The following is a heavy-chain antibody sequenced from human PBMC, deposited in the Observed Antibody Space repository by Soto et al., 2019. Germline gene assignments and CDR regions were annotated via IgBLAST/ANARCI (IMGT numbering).Heavy chain of an antibody. CDR3: ARDAGGSGYEFDY. D-gene: IGHD2-15*01. V-gene: IGHV3-7*05. CDR2: IKQDGSEK. CDR1: GFTFSSYW. Sequence: GGSLRLSCAASGFTFSSYWMSWVRQAPGKGLEWVANIKQDGSEKYYVDSVKGRFTISRDNAKNSLYLQMNSLRAEDTAVYYCARDAGGSGYEFDYWGQGTLVTVSS. J-gene: IGHJ4*02.